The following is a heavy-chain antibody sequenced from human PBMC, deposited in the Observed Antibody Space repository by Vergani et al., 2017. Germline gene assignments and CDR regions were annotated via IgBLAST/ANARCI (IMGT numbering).Heavy chain of an antibody. J-gene: IGHJ5*02. CDR2: TWYDGNNK. CDR3: ARDLRLLYNRFDP. Sequence: QVQLVESGGGVVQPGRSLRLSCAASGFTFNQYRMHWVRQAPGKGLEWVAVTWYDGNNKQYADSVKGRFTISRDNSKSTMYLLMNSLRDEDTGVYYCARDLRLLYNRFDPWGQGTLVTVSS. D-gene: IGHD1-14*01. CDR1: GFTFNQYR. V-gene: IGHV3-33*01.